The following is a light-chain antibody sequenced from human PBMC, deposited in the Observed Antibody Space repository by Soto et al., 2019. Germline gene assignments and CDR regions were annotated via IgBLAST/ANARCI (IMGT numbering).Light chain of an antibody. J-gene: IGLJ3*02. CDR1: SSDVGGYNY. Sequence: QSALTQPASVSGSPGQSITISCTGTSSDVGGYNYVSWYQQHPGKAPKLMIYEVSNRPSGVSNRFSGSKSGNTASLTISGLQAEDEADYSCSSYRSSSTLVFGGGTQLTVL. CDR2: EVS. V-gene: IGLV2-14*01. CDR3: SSYRSSSTLV.